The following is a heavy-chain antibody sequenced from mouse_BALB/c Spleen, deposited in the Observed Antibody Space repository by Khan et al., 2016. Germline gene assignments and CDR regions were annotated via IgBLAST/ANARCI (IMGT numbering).Heavy chain of an antibody. CDR1: GYTFTDYY. CDR2: IFPGSGKT. V-gene: IGHV1-77*01. J-gene: IGHJ4*01. Sequence: QVQLQQSGAELARPGASVKLSCKASGYTFTDYYINWLKQRTGQGLEWIGEIFPGSGKTYYNEKFKDQATLTADESSSTAYMQLSSLTSEDSAVYFCARSYYGYFALDYWGQGTSVTVSS. CDR3: ARSYYGYFALDY. D-gene: IGHD1-2*01.